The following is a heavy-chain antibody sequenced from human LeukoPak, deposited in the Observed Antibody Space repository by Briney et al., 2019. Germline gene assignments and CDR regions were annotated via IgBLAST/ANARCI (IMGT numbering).Heavy chain of an antibody. CDR3: ARERVDTAMVDRYYFDY. CDR2: IKQDGSEK. Sequence: PGGSLRLSCAASGFTFSSYWMSWVRQAPGQGLEWVANIKQDGSEKYYVDSVKGRFTISRDNAKNSLYLQMNSLRAEDTAVYYCARERVDTAMVDRYYFDYWGQGTLVTVSS. D-gene: IGHD5-18*01. CDR1: GFTFSSYW. V-gene: IGHV3-7*01. J-gene: IGHJ4*02.